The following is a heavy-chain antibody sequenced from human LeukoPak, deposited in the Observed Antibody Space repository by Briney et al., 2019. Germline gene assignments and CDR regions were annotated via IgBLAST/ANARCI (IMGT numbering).Heavy chain of an antibody. CDR2: INNDGSTT. D-gene: IGHD6-19*01. CDR1: GFTFSSYW. V-gene: IGHV3-74*01. Sequence: GGSLRLSCAASGFTFSSYWMHWVRQAPGKGLVWVSRINNDGSTTSYADSVRGRFTISRDNAKNTLYLQMNSLRAEDTAVYYCANSISVAGTYAFNIWGQGTMVTVSS. CDR3: ANSISVAGTYAFNI. J-gene: IGHJ3*02.